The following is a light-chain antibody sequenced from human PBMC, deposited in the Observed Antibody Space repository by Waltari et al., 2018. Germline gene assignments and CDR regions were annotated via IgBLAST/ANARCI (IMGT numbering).Light chain of an antibody. Sequence: SYELTQPPSVSVSPGQTASITCSGDKLGDKYACWYQQKPGQSPVLVIYQDSKRPSGIRERFPGSNSGNTATLTISGTQAMDEADYYCQAWDSSTVVFGGGTKLTVL. J-gene: IGLJ2*01. CDR1: KLGDKY. V-gene: IGLV3-1*01. CDR3: QAWDSSTVV. CDR2: QDS.